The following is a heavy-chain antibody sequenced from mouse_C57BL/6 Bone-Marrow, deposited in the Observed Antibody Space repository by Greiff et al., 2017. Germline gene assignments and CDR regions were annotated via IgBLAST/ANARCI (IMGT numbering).Heavy chain of an antibody. D-gene: IGHD4-1*02. CDR1: GYTFTSYW. CDR2: IDPSDSYT. CDR3: ARAGATGPYYFDY. V-gene: IGHV1-50*01. J-gene: IGHJ2*01. Sequence: QVQLKQPGAELVKPGASVKLSCKASGYTFTSYWMQWVKQRPGQGLEWIGEIDPSDSYTNYNQKFKGKATLTVDPSSSTAYMQLSSLTSEDSAVYYCARAGATGPYYFDYWGQGTTLTVSS.